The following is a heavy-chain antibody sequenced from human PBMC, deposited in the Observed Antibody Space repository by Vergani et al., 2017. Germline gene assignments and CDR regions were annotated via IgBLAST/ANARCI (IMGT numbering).Heavy chain of an antibody. J-gene: IGHJ4*02. CDR2: IYYSGST. Sequence: QVQLQESGPGLVKPSETLSLTCTVSGGSISSYNWSWIRQPPGKGLEWIGYIYYSGSTNYNPSLKSRVTISVDTSKNQFSLKLSSVTAADTAVYYCARLTRYSSGWYFDYWGQGTLVTVSS. D-gene: IGHD6-19*01. CDR3: ARLTRYSSGWYFDY. CDR1: GGSISSYN. V-gene: IGHV4-59*01.